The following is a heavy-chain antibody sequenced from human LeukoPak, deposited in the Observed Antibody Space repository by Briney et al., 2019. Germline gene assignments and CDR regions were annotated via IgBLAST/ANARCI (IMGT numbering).Heavy chain of an antibody. V-gene: IGHV3-74*01. Sequence: GGSLRLSCAASGFTFSNNWMHWVRQAPGKGLVWVSRIKGDGSSTDYADSVKGRFTISRDNTKNSLYLQMNSLRAEDTAVYYCLGGTGWIFDYWGQGTLVTVSS. CDR2: IKGDGSST. J-gene: IGHJ4*02. CDR1: GFTFSNNW. CDR3: LGGTGWIFDY. D-gene: IGHD6-19*01.